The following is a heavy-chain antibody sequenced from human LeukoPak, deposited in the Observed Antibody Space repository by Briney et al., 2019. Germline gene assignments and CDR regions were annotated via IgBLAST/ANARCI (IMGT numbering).Heavy chain of an antibody. Sequence: GGSLRLSCVASGFTFSSYAMSWVRQAPGKGLEWVSVISGSGGSTYYADSVKGRFTISRDNSKNTLYLQMNSLRAEDTAVHYCAKDLATYYYDSSGYHGPFDPCGQGTLVTVSS. J-gene: IGHJ5*02. CDR2: ISGSGGST. V-gene: IGHV3-23*01. CDR1: GFTFSSYA. D-gene: IGHD3-22*01. CDR3: AKDLATYYYDSSGYHGPFDP.